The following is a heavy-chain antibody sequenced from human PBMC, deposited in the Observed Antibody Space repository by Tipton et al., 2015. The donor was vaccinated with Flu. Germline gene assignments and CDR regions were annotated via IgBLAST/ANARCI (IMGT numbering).Heavy chain of an antibody. CDR3: ARDRRYYGMDV. Sequence: QLVQSGGGLVQPGGSLRLSCAASGFTLSTNWMSWVRQAPGKGLEWVANIRQDGSERYYVDSVKGRFTISRDNANNSLYLQMNSLRAEDTAVYYCARDRRYYGMDVWGQGTTVTVSS. V-gene: IGHV3-7*01. CDR2: IRQDGSER. J-gene: IGHJ6*02. CDR1: GFTLSTNW.